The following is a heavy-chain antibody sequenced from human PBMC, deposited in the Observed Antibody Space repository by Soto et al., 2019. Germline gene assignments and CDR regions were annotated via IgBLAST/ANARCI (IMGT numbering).Heavy chain of an antibody. Sequence: SETLSLTCTVSGGSISSGSHWSWIRQHPGKGLEWIGYIYYSGSTYYNPSLKSRVTISVDKSKNQFSLKLSSVTAADTAVYYCARGWYAYYFDYWGQGTLVTVSS. J-gene: IGHJ4*02. CDR2: IYYSGST. V-gene: IGHV4-31*03. D-gene: IGHD6-13*01. CDR1: GGSISSGSH. CDR3: ARGWYAYYFDY.